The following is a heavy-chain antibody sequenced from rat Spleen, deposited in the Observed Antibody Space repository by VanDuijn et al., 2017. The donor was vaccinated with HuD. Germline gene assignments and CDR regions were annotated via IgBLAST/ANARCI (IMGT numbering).Heavy chain of an antibody. CDR3: REAWCLQVCFCDV. J-gene: IGHJ2*01. V-gene: IGHV5-29*01. CDR2: ISYDGSGT. CDR1: GFTFSDFY. Sequence: EVQLVGSDGGLVQPGGSLKLSCAASGFTFSDFYMAWVRQAPAKGLEWVATISYDGSGTYYRDSVKGRFTISRDNAKTTLYLQMDSLGSEDTATYHYREAWCLQVCFCDVWGAGDVVEDSS. D-gene: IGHD3-1*01.